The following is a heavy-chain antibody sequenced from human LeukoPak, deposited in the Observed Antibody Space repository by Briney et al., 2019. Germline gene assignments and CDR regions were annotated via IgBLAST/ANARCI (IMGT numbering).Heavy chain of an antibody. CDR1: GYTFTGYY. J-gene: IGHJ6*03. Sequence: VASVKVSCKASGYTFTGYYMHWVRQAPGQGLEWMGRINPNSGGTNYAQKFQGRVTMTRDTSISTAYMELSRLRSDDTAVYYCASSARYYDFWSGRRAFYYYYYMDVWGKGTTVTVSS. D-gene: IGHD3-3*01. CDR2: INPNSGGT. CDR3: ASSARYYDFWSGRRAFYYYYYMDV. V-gene: IGHV1-2*06.